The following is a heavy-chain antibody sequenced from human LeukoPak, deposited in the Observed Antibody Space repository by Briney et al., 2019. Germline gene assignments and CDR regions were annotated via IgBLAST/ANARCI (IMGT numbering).Heavy chain of an antibody. D-gene: IGHD1-26*01. CDR2: IIPIFGTA. V-gene: IGHV1-69*13. CDR1: GGTFSSFD. CDR3: ARRSTDYYYGMDV. J-gene: IGHJ6*02. Sequence: SVKVSCKASGGTFSSFDISWVRQAPGQGLEWMGGIIPIFGTANYAQKFQGRVTITADESTSTAYMELSSLRSEDTAVYYCARRSTDYYYGMDVWGQGTTVTVSS.